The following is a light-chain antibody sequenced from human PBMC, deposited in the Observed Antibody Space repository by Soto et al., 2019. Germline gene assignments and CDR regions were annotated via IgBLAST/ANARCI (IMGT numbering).Light chain of an antibody. CDR1: QTISSW. V-gene: IGKV1-5*03. CDR3: QQAASFPIT. J-gene: IGKJ5*01. Sequence: DIQMTQSPSTLSGSVGDRVTITCRASQTISSWLAWYQQKPGKAPKLLIYKASTLKSGVPSRFSGSGSGTEFTLTISSLQPDDFATYYCQQAASFPITFGQGTRLEIK. CDR2: KAS.